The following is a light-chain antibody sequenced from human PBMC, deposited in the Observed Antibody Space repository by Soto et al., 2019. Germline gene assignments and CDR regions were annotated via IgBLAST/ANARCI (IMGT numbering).Light chain of an antibody. CDR2: EVS. V-gene: IGLV2-14*01. J-gene: IGLJ1*01. CDR3: SSYTSSSTSSV. CDR1: SSDVGGYNY. Sequence: QSALTQPASVSGSPGQSITISCTGTSSDVGGYNYVSWYQQHPGKAPKLMIYEVSNRPSGVSNRFSGSKSGNTASLTISGLQAEDEADYYCSSYTSSSTSSVFGTGTQLTVL.